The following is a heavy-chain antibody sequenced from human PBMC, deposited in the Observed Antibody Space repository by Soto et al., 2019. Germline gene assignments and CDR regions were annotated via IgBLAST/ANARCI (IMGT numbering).Heavy chain of an antibody. Sequence: QVQLVQSGGEVKKPGSSVKVSCKASGGTFNNYVVNWVRQAPGQGLEGMGGILPIFATANYAPKFQGRVTITADKSTSTEYMEFTGLKSGATALCSCAGRWDNSPSLGHFDSLGQGNLVPVAS. D-gene: IGHD1-26*01. V-gene: IGHV1-69*06. CDR3: AGRWDNSPSLGHFDS. CDR1: GGTFNNYV. CDR2: ILPIFATA. J-gene: IGHJ4*02.